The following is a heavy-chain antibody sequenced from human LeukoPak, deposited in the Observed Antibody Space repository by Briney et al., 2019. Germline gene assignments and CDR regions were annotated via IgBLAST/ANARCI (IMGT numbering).Heavy chain of an antibody. V-gene: IGHV3-30*04. D-gene: IGHD1-1*01. Sequence: GRSLRLSCAASGFTFSSYAMHWVRQAPGKGLEWVAVISDDGSNKYYADSVKGRFTISRDNSKNTLYLQMNSLRAEDTAVYYCAREGWNDADPLYYFDYWGQGILVTVSS. J-gene: IGHJ4*02. CDR1: GFTFSSYA. CDR3: AREGWNDADPLYYFDY. CDR2: ISDDGSNK.